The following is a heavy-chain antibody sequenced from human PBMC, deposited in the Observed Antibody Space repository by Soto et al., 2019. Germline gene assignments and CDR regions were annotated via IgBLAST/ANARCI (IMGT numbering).Heavy chain of an antibody. Sequence: QITLNESGPALVKPTQTLTLTCTFSGFSLNTRDVGVGWIRQPPGKALEWLGVVYWDDEKTYSPSLKSRLTITKDTPKNQVVPRMTKMDPVDTATYYCAHCRGGVASFWGQGTLVTVSS. CDR3: AHCRGGVASF. CDR1: GFSLNTRDVG. J-gene: IGHJ4*02. CDR2: VYWDDEK. D-gene: IGHD3-16*01. V-gene: IGHV2-5*02.